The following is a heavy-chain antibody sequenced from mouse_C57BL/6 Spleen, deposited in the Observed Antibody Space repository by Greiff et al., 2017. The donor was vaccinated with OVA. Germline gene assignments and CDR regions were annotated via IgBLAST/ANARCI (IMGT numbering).Heavy chain of an antibody. J-gene: IGHJ4*01. CDR3: ARTVGGRPMDY. CDR2: IDPSDSYT. D-gene: IGHD1-1*01. Sequence: QVQLQQPGAELVMPGASVKLSCKASGYTFTSYWMHWVKQRPGQGLEWIGEIDPSDSYTNYNQKFKGKSTLTVDKSSSTAYMQLSSLTSEDSAVYYCARTVGGRPMDYWGQGTSVTVSS. V-gene: IGHV1-69*01. CDR1: GYTFTSYW.